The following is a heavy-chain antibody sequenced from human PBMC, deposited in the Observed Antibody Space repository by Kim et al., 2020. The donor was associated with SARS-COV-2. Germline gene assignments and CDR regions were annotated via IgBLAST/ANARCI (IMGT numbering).Heavy chain of an antibody. CDR2: IYPGDSDT. Sequence: GESLKISCKGSGYSFTSYWIGWVRQMPGKGLEWMGIIYPGDSDTRYSPSFQGQVTISADKSISTAYLQWSSLKASDTAMYYCARRSRQLVRNYYYGMDVWGQGTTVTVSS. D-gene: IGHD6-13*01. V-gene: IGHV5-51*01. CDR1: GYSFTSYW. J-gene: IGHJ6*02. CDR3: ARRSRQLVRNYYYGMDV.